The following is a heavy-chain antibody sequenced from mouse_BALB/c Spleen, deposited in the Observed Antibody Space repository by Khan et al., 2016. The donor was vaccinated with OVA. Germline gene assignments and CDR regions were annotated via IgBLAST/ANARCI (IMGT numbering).Heavy chain of an antibody. CDR3: ARRNYYGYYFDY. V-gene: IGHV3-2*02. D-gene: IGHD1-1*01. CDR1: GYSITSGYA. CDR2: IRYSGGT. Sequence: QLEESGPGLVKPSQSLSLTCTVTGYSITSGYAWNWIRQFPGNKLEWMGYIRYSGGTSYNPSLKSRISITRDTSKNQFFLQLNSVTTEDTATYYCARRNYYGYYFDYWGQGTTLTVSS. J-gene: IGHJ2*01.